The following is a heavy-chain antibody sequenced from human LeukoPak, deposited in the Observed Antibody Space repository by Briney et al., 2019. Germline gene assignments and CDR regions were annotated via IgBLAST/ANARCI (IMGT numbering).Heavy chain of an antibody. CDR2: ISGSGGST. Sequence: GGSLRLSCAASGFTFSSYAMSWVRQAPGKGLEWVSAISGSGGSTYYADSVKGRFTISRDNSKNTLYLQMNSLRAEGTAVYYCAKDTVLAYSSSFDYWGQGTLVTVSS. V-gene: IGHV3-23*01. D-gene: IGHD6-13*01. CDR1: GFTFSSYA. J-gene: IGHJ4*02. CDR3: AKDTVLAYSSSFDY.